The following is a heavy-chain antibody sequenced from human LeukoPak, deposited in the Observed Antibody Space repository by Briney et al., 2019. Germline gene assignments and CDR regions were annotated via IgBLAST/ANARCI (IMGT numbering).Heavy chain of an antibody. V-gene: IGHV4-34*01. D-gene: IGHD4-17*01. CDR1: GGSFSGYY. CDR3: ARPDYEGAFDI. J-gene: IGHJ3*02. CDR2: INHSGST. Sequence: SETLSLTCAVYGGSFSGYYWSWIRQPPGKGLEWIGEINHSGSTNYNPSLKSRVTISVDTSKNQFSLKLSSVTAADTAVYYCARPDYEGAFDIWGQGTMVTVSS.